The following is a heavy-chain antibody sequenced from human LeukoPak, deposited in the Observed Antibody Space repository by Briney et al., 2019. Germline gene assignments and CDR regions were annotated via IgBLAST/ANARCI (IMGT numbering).Heavy chain of an antibody. D-gene: IGHD1-1*01. CDR3: VRAARGNWSDKTGFDY. V-gene: IGHV4-59*01. Sequence: SETLSLTCTVSGGSISSYYWSWIRQPPGKGLEWIGYIYYSGSTNYNPSLKSRVTISVDTSKNQFSLKLSSVTAADTAVYYCVRAARGNWSDKTGFDYWGQGTLVTVSS. J-gene: IGHJ4*02. CDR2: IYYSGST. CDR1: GGSISSYY.